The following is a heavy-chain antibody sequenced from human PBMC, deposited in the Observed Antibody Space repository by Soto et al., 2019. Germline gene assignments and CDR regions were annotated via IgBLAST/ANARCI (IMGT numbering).Heavy chain of an antibody. CDR1: GFTFSSHG. J-gene: IGHJ6*02. D-gene: IGHD2-21*01. CDR2: ISYDGTNK. CDR3: VKDRRTEAYGMEV. Sequence: QVQLVESGGGVVQPGRSLRLSCAASGFTFSSHGLHWVRQAPSRGLEWVGVISYDGTNKQYGDSVKGRFTISRDNSQNTLYLQMNSLRAEDTAVYYCVKDRRTEAYGMEVWGQGTTVTVSS. V-gene: IGHV3-30*18.